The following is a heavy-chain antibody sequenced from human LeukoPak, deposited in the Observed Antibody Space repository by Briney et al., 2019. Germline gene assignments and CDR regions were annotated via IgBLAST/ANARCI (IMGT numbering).Heavy chain of an antibody. Sequence: GESLKISCRGSGYSFTNYWIGWVRHMPGKGLEWMGIIYPGDSDTRYAPSFQGQVTISADKSISTAYLQWSSLKASDTAMYYCARRGWASGYFEYWGQGTLVTVSS. D-gene: IGHD1-26*01. J-gene: IGHJ4*02. CDR2: IYPGDSDT. CDR1: GYSFTNYW. CDR3: ARRGWASGYFEY. V-gene: IGHV5-51*01.